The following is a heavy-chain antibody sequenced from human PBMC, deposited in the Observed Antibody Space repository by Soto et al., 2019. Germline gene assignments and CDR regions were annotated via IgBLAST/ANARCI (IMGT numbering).Heavy chain of an antibody. CDR2: ISYDGSNK. V-gene: IGHV3-30-3*01. D-gene: IGHD3-10*01. J-gene: IGHJ5*02. CDR1: GFTFSSYA. Sequence: GGSLRLSCAASGFTFSSYAMHWVRQAPGKGLEWVAVISYDGSNKYYADSVKGRFTISRDNSKNTLYLQMNSLRSEDTDVYYCARDCSIWFGEFFRSLEYNWFDPWGQG. CDR3: ARDCSIWFGEFFRSLEYNWFDP.